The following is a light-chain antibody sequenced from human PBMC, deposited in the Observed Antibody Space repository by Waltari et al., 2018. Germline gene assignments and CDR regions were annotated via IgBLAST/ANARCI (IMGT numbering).Light chain of an antibody. CDR1: SNDLRAYNS. Sequence: QSALTQPPSASGSLGQSITISCSGTSNDLRAYNSVFWHQQHPGKAPRVIISEVSKRPSGVTDRFSGSKSGNTASLTISGLQAEDEADYYCTSHAGSNIPVVFGGGTRVTVL. CDR3: TSHAGSNIPVV. CDR2: EVS. V-gene: IGLV2-8*01. J-gene: IGLJ3*02.